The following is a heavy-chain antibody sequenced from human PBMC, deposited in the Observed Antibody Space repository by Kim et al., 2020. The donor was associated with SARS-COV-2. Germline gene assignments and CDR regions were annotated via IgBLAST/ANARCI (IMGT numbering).Heavy chain of an antibody. CDR3: AKGKPHNY. V-gene: IGHV3-23*01. J-gene: IGHJ4*02. CDR2: SCESE. Sequence: SCESEYYAESVKRRYTITRDNSKNTVYLQMNSMREEDTAVHYCAKGKPHNYWGQGTLVIVSS.